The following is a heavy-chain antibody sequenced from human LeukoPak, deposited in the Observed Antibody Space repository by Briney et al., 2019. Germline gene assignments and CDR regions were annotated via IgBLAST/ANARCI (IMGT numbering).Heavy chain of an antibody. J-gene: IGHJ4*02. Sequence: ASVKVSCTASGYTFTGYYMHWVRQAPGQGLEWMGWINPNSGGTNYAQKFQGRVTMTRDTSISTAYMELSRLRSDDTAVYYCARASQEGWPTGPLKWGQGTLVTVSS. V-gene: IGHV1-2*02. CDR1: GYTFTGYY. CDR2: INPNSGGT. D-gene: IGHD2-15*01. CDR3: ARASQEGWPTGPLK.